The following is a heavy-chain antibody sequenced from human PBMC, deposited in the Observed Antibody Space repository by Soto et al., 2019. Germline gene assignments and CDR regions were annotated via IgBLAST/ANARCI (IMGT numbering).Heavy chain of an antibody. CDR1: GGSISSGGYY. J-gene: IGHJ4*02. Sequence: QVQLQESGPGLVKPSQTLSLTCTVSGGSISSGGYYWSWIRQHPGKGLEWIGYIYYSGSTYYNPSLKSRVTISVATSKNQCSLKLSSVTAADTAVYYCARVSSSPLNFDYWGQGTLVTVSS. V-gene: IGHV4-31*03. D-gene: IGHD6-13*01. CDR2: IYYSGST. CDR3: ARVSSSPLNFDY.